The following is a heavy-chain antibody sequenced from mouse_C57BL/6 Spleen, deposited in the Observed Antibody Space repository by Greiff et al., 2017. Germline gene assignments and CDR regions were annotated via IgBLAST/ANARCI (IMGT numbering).Heavy chain of an antibody. CDR1: GYAFSSSW. V-gene: IGHV1-82*01. D-gene: IGHD4-1*01. Sequence: VQLQQSGPELVKPGASVKISCKASGYAFSSSWINWVKQRPGKGLEWIGRIYPGDGDTNYNGKFKGKATLTADKSSSTAYMQLSSLTSEGSAVYVCARLGRDYWGQGTTLTGSS. CDR3: ARLGRDY. J-gene: IGHJ2*01. CDR2: IYPGDGDT.